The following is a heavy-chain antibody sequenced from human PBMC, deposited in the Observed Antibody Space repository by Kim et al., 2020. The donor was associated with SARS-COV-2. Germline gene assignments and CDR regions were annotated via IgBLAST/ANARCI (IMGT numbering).Heavy chain of an antibody. CDR3: AREGETYYFDY. Sequence: GGSLRLSCAASGFTFSSYAMHWVRQAPGKGLEWVAVISNDGSNKYYADSVKGRFTISRDNSKITLYLQMNSLRVEDTAVYYCAREGETYYFDYWGQRTLVTVSS. V-gene: IGHV3-30*04. J-gene: IGHJ4*02. D-gene: IGHD3-16*01. CDR2: ISNDGSNK. CDR1: GFTFSSYA.